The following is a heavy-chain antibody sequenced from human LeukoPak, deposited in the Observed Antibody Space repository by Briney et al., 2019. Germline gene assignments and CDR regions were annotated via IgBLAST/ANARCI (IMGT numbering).Heavy chain of an antibody. V-gene: IGHV3-74*01. Sequence: GGSLRLSCAASGFTLSNHWMHWIRQAPGKGLVWVSYIDTDGSAISHADSVKGRFTISRDNAKNTLYLQMNSLRAEDTAIYYCVRDGPGTTPFDYWGQGTLVTVSS. D-gene: IGHD1-7*01. CDR3: VRDGPGTTPFDY. CDR1: GFTLSNHW. CDR2: IDTDGSAI. J-gene: IGHJ4*02.